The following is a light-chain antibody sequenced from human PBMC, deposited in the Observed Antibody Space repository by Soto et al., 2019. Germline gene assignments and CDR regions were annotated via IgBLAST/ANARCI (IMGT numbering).Light chain of an antibody. Sequence: QSALTQPRSVSGSPGQSVSISCTGTSRDVGSYDSVSWYQQYPGKAPKVIIHEVSNRPSGVPDRFSGSKSGNTASLTVSGLQADYEADYYCTSHAGNSNPCVFGGGTKLTVL. CDR1: SRDVGSYDS. V-gene: IGLV2-11*01. J-gene: IGLJ3*02. CDR3: TSHAGNSNPCV. CDR2: EVS.